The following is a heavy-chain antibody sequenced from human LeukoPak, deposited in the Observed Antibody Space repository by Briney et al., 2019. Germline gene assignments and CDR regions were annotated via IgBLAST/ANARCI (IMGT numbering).Heavy chain of an antibody. J-gene: IGHJ4*02. V-gene: IGHV3-23*01. CDR2: VSSSGSYT. CDR3: AKHRGSSGADARPAEY. CDR1: GFSLSNYI. D-gene: IGHD5-12*01. Sequence: GGSLRLSCVASGFSLSNYIMSWVRQAPGKGLEWVSTVSSSGSYTYYADSVKGRFTISRDNSKNTVYLEVNSLRAEDTAVYYCAKHRGSSGADARPAEYWGQGTLVTVSS.